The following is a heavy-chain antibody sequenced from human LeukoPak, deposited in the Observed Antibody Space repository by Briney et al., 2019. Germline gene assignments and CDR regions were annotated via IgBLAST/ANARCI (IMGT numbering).Heavy chain of an antibody. CDR3: ARESSSSRYFMDV. D-gene: IGHD6-6*01. CDR2: IHYSGST. Sequence: SETLSLTCSVSGGSTSTSTSYWGWVRQPPGKGLEWIGSIHYSGSTYKNPSLKSRVTISMDTSRSQFSLKVTSLTAADSAVYFCARESSSSRYFMDVWGRGTTVTVSS. V-gene: IGHV4-39*07. CDR1: GGSTSTSTSY. J-gene: IGHJ6*03.